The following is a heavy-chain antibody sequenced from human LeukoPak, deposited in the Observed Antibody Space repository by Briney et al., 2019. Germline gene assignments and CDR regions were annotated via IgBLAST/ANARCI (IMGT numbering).Heavy chain of an antibody. D-gene: IGHD6-13*01. CDR1: GFTFSSYA. Sequence: GGSLRLSCTASGFTFSSYAMSWVRQAPGKGLEWVSAISGSGGSTYYADSVKGRFTISRGNSKNTLYLQMNSLRAEDTAVYYCAKDLTHSSSIDYWGQGTLVTVSS. J-gene: IGHJ4*02. CDR2: ISGSGGST. CDR3: AKDLTHSSSIDY. V-gene: IGHV3-23*01.